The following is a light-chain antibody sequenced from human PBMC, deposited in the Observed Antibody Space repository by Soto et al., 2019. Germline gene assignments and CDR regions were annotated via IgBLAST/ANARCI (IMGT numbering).Light chain of an antibody. CDR3: QQYNSYGWT. CDR2: DAS. Sequence: DIQMTQSPSTLFASVGDRVTITCRASQSISSWLAWYQQKPGKAPKLLIYDASSLESGGPSRFSGSGSGTEFTLPISSLQPDNSAPYYCQQYNSYGWTFGQGTKVEIK. J-gene: IGKJ1*01. V-gene: IGKV1-5*01. CDR1: QSISSW.